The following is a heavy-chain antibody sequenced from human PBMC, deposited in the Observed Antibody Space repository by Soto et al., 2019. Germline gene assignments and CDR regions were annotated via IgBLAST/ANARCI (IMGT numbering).Heavy chain of an antibody. Sequence: SETLSLICTVSGGSISSYYWSWIRQPPGKGLEWIGYIYYSGSTNYNPSLKSRVTISVDTSKNQFSLKLSSVTAADTAVYYCAKSGSFFRPSLGYFDYWGQGTLVTVSS. J-gene: IGHJ4*02. D-gene: IGHD1-26*01. V-gene: IGHV4-59*01. CDR3: AKSGSFFRPSLGYFDY. CDR2: IYYSGST. CDR1: GGSISSYY.